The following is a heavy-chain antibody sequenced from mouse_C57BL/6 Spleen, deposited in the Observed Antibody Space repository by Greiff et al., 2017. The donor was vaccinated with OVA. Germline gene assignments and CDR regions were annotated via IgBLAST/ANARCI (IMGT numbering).Heavy chain of an antibody. J-gene: IGHJ2*01. V-gene: IGHV1-61*01. CDR1: GYTFTSYW. CDR2: IYPSDSET. Sequence: VQLQQPGAELVRPGSSVKLSCKASGYTFTSYWMDWVKQRPGQGLEWIGNIYPSDSETHYNQKFTDKATLTVDKSSSTAYMQLSSLTSEDSAVYYCARGDRGYFGYWGQGTTLTVSS. CDR3: ARGDRGYFGY. D-gene: IGHD3-3*01.